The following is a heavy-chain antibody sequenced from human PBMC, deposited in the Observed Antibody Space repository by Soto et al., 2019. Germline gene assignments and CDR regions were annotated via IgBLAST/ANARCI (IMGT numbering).Heavy chain of an antibody. Sequence: QVQLVQSGAEVKKPGASVKVACKASGYTFTSYYMHWVRQAPGQGLAWMGIINPSGGSTSYAQKFQGRVTMTRDTSTNTVYMELSSLRSEDTAVYYCARDPLPHCGSDCCPDYWGQRTLVTFSS. CDR3: ARDPLPHCGSDCCPDY. V-gene: IGHV1-46*01. CDR1: GYTFTSYY. CDR2: INPSGGST. J-gene: IGHJ4*02. D-gene: IGHD2-21*02.